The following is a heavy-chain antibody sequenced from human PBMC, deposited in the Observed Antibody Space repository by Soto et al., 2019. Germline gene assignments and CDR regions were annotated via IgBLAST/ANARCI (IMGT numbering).Heavy chain of an antibody. CDR3: ARDADTTGHYSHFDL. V-gene: IGHV3-33*08. Sequence: QVQLVESGGGVVQPGGSLRLSCAASGFTFSYYGFHWVRQAPGKGLEWVAVMHTGGYEKYYVDSVKGRFTVSRDDSRNMVYLEMGGLRAEDTAEYFCARDADTTGHYSHFDLWGRGALVAVS. J-gene: IGHJ4*02. CDR1: GFTFSYYG. D-gene: IGHD3-9*01. CDR2: MHTGGYEK.